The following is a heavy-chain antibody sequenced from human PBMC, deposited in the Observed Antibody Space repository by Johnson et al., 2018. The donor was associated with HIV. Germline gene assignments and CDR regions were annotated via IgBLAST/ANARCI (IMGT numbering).Heavy chain of an antibody. J-gene: IGHJ3*02. V-gene: IGHV3-7*01. Sequence: VQLVESGGGLVQPGGSLRLSCAASGFTFSSYWMSWVRQAPGKGLEWVANIKQDGSEKYYVDSVKGRFTISRDNAKNSLYLQMNSLRAEDTAVYYCAREGIVGATDDALDIWGQGTMVTVSS. CDR3: AREGIVGATDDALDI. CDR1: GFTFSSYW. CDR2: IKQDGSEK. D-gene: IGHD1-26*01.